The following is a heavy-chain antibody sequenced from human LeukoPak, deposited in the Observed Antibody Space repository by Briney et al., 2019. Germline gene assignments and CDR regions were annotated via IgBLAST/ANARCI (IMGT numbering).Heavy chain of an antibody. V-gene: IGHV4-4*07. D-gene: IGHD6-13*01. J-gene: IGHJ4*02. CDR2: IYTSGST. Sequence: SETLSLTRTVSGGSISSYYWSWIRQPAGKGLEWIGRIYTSGSTNYNPSLKSRVTMSVDTSKNQFSLKLSSVTAADTAVYYCARVVGQQLEDYYFDYWGQGTLVTVSS. CDR3: ARVVGQQLEDYYFDY. CDR1: GGSISSYY.